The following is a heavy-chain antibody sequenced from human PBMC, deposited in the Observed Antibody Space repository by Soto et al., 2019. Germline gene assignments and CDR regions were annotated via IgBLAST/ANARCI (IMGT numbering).Heavy chain of an antibody. Sequence: QVQLVQSGAEVKKPGASVKVSCKASGYTFTSYGISWVRQAPGQGLEWMGWISAYNGNTNYAQKLQGRVTMTTDTSTSTAYMELRSLRSDDTAVYYCARASTGGYCISTSCYEVFRYYYYGMDVWGQGTTVTVSS. D-gene: IGHD2-2*01. CDR1: GYTFTSYG. CDR2: ISAYNGNT. J-gene: IGHJ6*02. V-gene: IGHV1-18*01. CDR3: ARASTGGYCISTSCYEVFRYYYYGMDV.